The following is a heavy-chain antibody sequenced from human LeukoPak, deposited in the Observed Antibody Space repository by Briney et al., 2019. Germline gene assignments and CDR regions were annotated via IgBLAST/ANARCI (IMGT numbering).Heavy chain of an antibody. V-gene: IGHV4-34*01. CDR1: GWSFSGYY. J-gene: IGHJ4*02. D-gene: IGHD6-19*01. Sequence: PSETLSLTCAASGWSFSGYYWSWIRQPPGKGLEWIGEINHSGSTNYNPSLMGRVTISVDTSTNHFSLKLSCVAAADTVVYYCATGYQWVSTGFDYWGQGTLLTVSS. CDR3: ATGYQWVSTGFDY. CDR2: INHSGST.